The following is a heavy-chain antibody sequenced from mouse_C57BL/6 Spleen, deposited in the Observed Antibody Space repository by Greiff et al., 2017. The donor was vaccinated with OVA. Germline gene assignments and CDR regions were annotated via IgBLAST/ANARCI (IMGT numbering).Heavy chain of an antibody. D-gene: IGHD2-4*01. Sequence: EVKLQESGPGLVKPSQSLSLTCSVTGYSITSGYYWNWIRQFPGNKLEWMGYISYDGSNNYNPSLKNRISITRDTSKNQFFLKLNSVTTEDTATYDCARNRLYDYDTRFAYWGQGTLVTVSA. CDR3: ARNRLYDYDTRFAY. CDR2: ISYDGSN. V-gene: IGHV3-6*01. J-gene: IGHJ3*01. CDR1: GYSITSGYY.